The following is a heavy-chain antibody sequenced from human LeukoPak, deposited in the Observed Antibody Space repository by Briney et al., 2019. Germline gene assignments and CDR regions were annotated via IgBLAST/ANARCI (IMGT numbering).Heavy chain of an antibody. Sequence: GGSLRLSCVASEFTFSNYAMSWVRQAPGKGLEYVSPISASGLSTYYTDSVRGRFTNSRDNSKNTLYLQMHSLRAEDTAVYYCAKETSITGAGDFWGQGALVTVSS. V-gene: IGHV3-23*01. CDR3: AKETSITGAGDF. D-gene: IGHD1-20*01. CDR1: EFTFSNYA. J-gene: IGHJ4*02. CDR2: ISASGLST.